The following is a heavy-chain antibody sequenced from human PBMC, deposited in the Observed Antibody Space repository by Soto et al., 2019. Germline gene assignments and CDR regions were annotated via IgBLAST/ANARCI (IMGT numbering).Heavy chain of an antibody. CDR2: IKQDGSEK. CDR1: GFTFSSYW. Sequence: GGSLRLSCAASGFTFSSYWMSWVRQAPGKGLEWVANIKQDGSEKYYVDSVKGRFTISRDNAKNSLYLQMNSLRAEDTAVYYCARDHPNILRYFDWLLYSGRNDAFDIWGQGTMVTVSS. D-gene: IGHD3-9*01. V-gene: IGHV3-7*01. CDR3: ARDHPNILRYFDWLLYSGRNDAFDI. J-gene: IGHJ3*02.